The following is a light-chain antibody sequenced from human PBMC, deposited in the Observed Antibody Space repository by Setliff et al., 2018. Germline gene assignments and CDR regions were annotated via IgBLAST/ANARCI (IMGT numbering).Light chain of an antibody. V-gene: IGLV2-8*01. CDR1: SSDVGGYNY. Sequence: QSALTQAPSASGSPGQSVTIPCTGTSSDVGGYNYVSRYQQHPGKAPKLIIYKVTERPSGVPDRFSGSKSGNTASLTVSGLQAEDEADYYCSAYAGSNNWGVFGTGTKVTVL. CDR2: KVT. J-gene: IGLJ1*01. CDR3: SAYAGSNNWGV.